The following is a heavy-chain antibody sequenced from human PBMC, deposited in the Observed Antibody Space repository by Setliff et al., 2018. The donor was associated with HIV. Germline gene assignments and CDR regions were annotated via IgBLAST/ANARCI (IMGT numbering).Heavy chain of an antibody. Sequence: PGESLKISCKVSGYTFTNYWTARVRQMPGKGLEWMGIIHPRDFDIKYSQSFQGQVTISADKSLSTAYLQWNSLKASDTALYYCARLDSSGYYRSFDVWGQGTMVTVS. V-gene: IGHV5-51*01. J-gene: IGHJ3*01. CDR3: ARLDSSGYYRSFDV. CDR1: GYTFTNYW. CDR2: IHPRDFDI. D-gene: IGHD3-22*01.